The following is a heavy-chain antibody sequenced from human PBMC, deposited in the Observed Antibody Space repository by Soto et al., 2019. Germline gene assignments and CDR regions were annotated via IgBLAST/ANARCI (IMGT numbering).Heavy chain of an antibody. J-gene: IGHJ6*02. CDR1: GYTFTSYG. D-gene: IGHD2-2*01. CDR3: ARDVVVPAAIGGYDYYYYYGMDV. Sequence: ASVKVSCKASGYTFTSYGISWVRQAPGQGLEWMGWISAYNGNTNYAQKLQGRVTMTTDTSTSTAYMELRSLRSDDTAVYYCARDVVVPAAIGGYDYYYYYGMDVWGQGTTVTVSS. V-gene: IGHV1-18*04. CDR2: ISAYNGNT.